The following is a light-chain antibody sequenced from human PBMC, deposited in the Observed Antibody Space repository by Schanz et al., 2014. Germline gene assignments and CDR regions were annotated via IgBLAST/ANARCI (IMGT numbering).Light chain of an antibody. Sequence: EIVLTQSPGTLSLSPGERAPLSCRASQSVSSSFLAWYQQKPGQAPRLLIYGASTRATGIPARFSGSGSGTDFTLTISSLQPEDFATYYCQQLNSYLFTFGPGTKVDI. CDR1: QSVSSSF. CDR2: GAS. CDR3: QQLNSYLFT. J-gene: IGKJ3*01. V-gene: IGKV3-20*01.